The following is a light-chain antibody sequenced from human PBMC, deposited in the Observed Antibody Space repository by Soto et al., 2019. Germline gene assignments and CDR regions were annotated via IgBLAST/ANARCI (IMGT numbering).Light chain of an antibody. CDR3: QQYNNWPPGT. CDR2: GAS. V-gene: IGKV3-15*01. Sequence: EIVMTQSPSTLSVSPGERATLSCRASQSVSGNLAWHQQKPGQAPRLLIYGASTRATGIPARFSGSGSGTEFTLTISSLQSEDFAVYYCQQYNNWPPGTFGQGTKVEIK. J-gene: IGKJ1*01. CDR1: QSVSGN.